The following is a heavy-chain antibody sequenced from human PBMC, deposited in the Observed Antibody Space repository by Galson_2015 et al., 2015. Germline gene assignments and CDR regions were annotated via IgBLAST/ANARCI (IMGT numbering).Heavy chain of an antibody. CDR2: INPNSGGS. D-gene: IGHD2-2*02. Sequence: SVKVSCKASGYTFTAYYIHWVRQAPGQGLEWVGRINPNSGGSNIARKFQGRVTMTRDTSISTAYMELSRLRSDDTAIYYCARRDCSSANCYTRRAHASYYMDVWGKGTAVTVSS. CDR1: GYTFTAYY. V-gene: IGHV1-2*06. J-gene: IGHJ6*03. CDR3: ARRDCSSANCYTRRAHASYYMDV.